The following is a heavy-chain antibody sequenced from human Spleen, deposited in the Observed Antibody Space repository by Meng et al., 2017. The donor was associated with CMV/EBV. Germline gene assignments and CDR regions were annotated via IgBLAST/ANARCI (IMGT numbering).Heavy chain of an antibody. Sequence: SGPTLVKPTQTLTLTCTFSGFSLSTSGVGVGWIRQPPGKALEWLALIYWNDDKRYSPSLKSRLTITKDTSKNQVVLTMTNMDPVDTATYYCANRLIPAAITAFDYWGQGTLVTVSS. CDR3: ANRLIPAAITAFDY. D-gene: IGHD2-2*02. CDR2: IYWNDDK. V-gene: IGHV2-5*01. CDR1: GFSLSTSGVG. J-gene: IGHJ4*02.